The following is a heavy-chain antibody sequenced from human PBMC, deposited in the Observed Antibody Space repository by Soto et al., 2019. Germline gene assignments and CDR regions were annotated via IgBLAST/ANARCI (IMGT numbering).Heavy chain of an antibody. V-gene: IGHV1-69*02. D-gene: IGHD2-15*01. CDR1: GGTFSSNT. J-gene: IGHJ6*04. Sequence: QVQLVQSGAEVKKPGSSVKVSCKASGGTFSSNTISWVRQAPGQGLEWMGRIIPILGIANYAQKFQGRVTFTADKATGTADMELRTLRSEGTAVNLCAIMVVADTGMDVWGEGTTGTVSS. CDR3: AIMVVADTGMDV. CDR2: IIPILGIA.